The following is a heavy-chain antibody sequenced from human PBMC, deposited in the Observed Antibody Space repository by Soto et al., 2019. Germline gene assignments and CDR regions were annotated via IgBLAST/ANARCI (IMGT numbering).Heavy chain of an antibody. CDR1: GGSISSGGYY. D-gene: IGHD3-16*01. CDR2: IYYSGST. V-gene: IGHV4-31*03. CDR3: ALWREAGYGGRWFDP. Sequence: QVQLQESGPGLVKPSQTLSLTCTVSGGSISSGGYYWSWIRQHPGKGLEWIGYIYYSGSTYYNPSLKCRVTISVDTSKNQFSLKLSSVTAADTAVYYGALWREAGYGGRWFDPWGQGTLVTVSS. J-gene: IGHJ5*02.